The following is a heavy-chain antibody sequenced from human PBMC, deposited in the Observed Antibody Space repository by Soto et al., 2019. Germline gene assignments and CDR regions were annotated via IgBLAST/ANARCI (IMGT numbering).Heavy chain of an antibody. D-gene: IGHD5-18*01. CDR1: GGTFSSYA. CDR3: ARADTAMEALDY. J-gene: IGHJ4*02. V-gene: IGHV1-69*06. CDR2: VIPIFGSA. Sequence: SVKVSCKASGGTFSSYAISWVRQAPGQGLEWMGGVIPIFGSANYAQKFQDRVTITADKSTSTAYMELSSLRSEDTAVYYCARADTAMEALDYWGQGTLVTVSS.